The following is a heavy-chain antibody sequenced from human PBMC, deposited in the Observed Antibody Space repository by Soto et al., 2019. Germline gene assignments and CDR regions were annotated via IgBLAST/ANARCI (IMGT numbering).Heavy chain of an antibody. V-gene: IGHV4-34*01. CDR1: GGSFSGYY. Sequence: QVQLQQWGAGLLKPSETLSLTCAVYGGSFSGYYWSWIRQPPGKGLEWMGEINHSGSTNYNPSLKSRVTISVDTSKNQFSLKLSSVTAADTAVYYCARGKYQNHTVTPICWFDPWGQGTLVTVSS. CDR3: ARGKYQNHTVTPICWFDP. CDR2: INHSGST. J-gene: IGHJ5*02. D-gene: IGHD4-17*01.